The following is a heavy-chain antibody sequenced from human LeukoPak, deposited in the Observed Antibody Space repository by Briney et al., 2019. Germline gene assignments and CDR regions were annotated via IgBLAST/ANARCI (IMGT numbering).Heavy chain of an antibody. CDR3: ATDREGDPSAYYLV. V-gene: IGHV3-23*01. D-gene: IGHD3-22*01. J-gene: IGHJ4*02. CDR1: GFTFSGYA. Sequence: GGSLRLSCAASGFTFSGYAMSWVRQAPGKGLEWVSTISDNGGRTYYADSVKGRFTISRDNSKNTLFLQMNSLRAEDSAVYYCATDREGDPSAYYLVGGQGTLITVSS. CDR2: ISDNGGRT.